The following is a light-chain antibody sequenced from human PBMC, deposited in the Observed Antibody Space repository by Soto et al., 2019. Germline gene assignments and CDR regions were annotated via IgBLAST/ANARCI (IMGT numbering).Light chain of an antibody. CDR1: QRVNIN. CDR3: QQYNNWPRT. CDR2: GAS. V-gene: IGKV3-15*01. J-gene: IGKJ1*01. Sequence: MTPSPVTLSVTPGERDTLPCRATQRVNINLAWYQQKPGQAPMLLIYGASTRATGIPARFSGSGSGTEFTLTISSLQSEDFGVYYCQQYNNWPRTFGQGTKVDIK.